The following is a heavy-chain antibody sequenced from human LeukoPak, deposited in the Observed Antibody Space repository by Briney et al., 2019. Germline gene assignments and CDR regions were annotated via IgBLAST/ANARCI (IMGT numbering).Heavy chain of an antibody. J-gene: IGHJ4*02. V-gene: IGHV4-34*01. CDR1: GGSFSGYY. CDR2: INHSGST. D-gene: IGHD4-17*01. Sequence: SETLSLTCAVYGGSFSGYYRSWIRQPPGKGLEWIGEINHSGSTNYNPSLKSRVTISVDTSENQFSLKLSSVTAADTAVYYCARISKSDYYYFDYWGQGTLVTVSS. CDR3: ARISKSDYYYFDY.